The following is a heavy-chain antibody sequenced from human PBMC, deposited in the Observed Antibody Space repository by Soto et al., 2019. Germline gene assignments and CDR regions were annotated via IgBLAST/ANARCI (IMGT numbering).Heavy chain of an antibody. V-gene: IGHV4-34*01. D-gene: IGHD3-16*01. CDR1: GGSFSGYY. CDR2: INHSGST. Sequence: SETLSLTCAVYGGSFSGYYWSWIRQPPGKGLEWIGEINHSGSTNYNPSLKSRVTISVETSKNQFSLKLSSVTAADTAVYYCGRGGAMARRDYYGLDVWGEASTLTVSS. CDR3: GRGGAMARRDYYGLDV. J-gene: IGHJ6*04.